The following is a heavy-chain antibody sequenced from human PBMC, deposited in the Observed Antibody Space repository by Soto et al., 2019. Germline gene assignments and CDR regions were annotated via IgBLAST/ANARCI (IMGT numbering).Heavy chain of an antibody. D-gene: IGHD2-8*01. Sequence: QVQLQESRRGLVKPSETLSLTSPVSGGSISGGVHSWFWIRQPPGKGLAWIGHIFDSGRTYSNPSLKRRLTISVDTAKNQCSLRLSSVTAADTAVYYCAREIMPLTNDWYFDLWGRGTLVTVSS. CDR1: GGSISGGVHS. CDR2: IFDSGRT. J-gene: IGHJ2*01. CDR3: AREIMPLTNDWYFDL. V-gene: IGHV4-30-4*01.